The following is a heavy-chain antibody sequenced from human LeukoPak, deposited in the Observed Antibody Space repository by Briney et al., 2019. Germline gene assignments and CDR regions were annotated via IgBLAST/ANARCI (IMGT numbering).Heavy chain of an antibody. Sequence: ASVKVSCKASGYTFTSYAMNWVRQAPGQGLEWMGWINTNTGNPTYAQGFTGRFVFSLDTSVSTAYLQISSLKAEDTAVYYCARACITMVRGVMRGWFDPWGXGXLVTVSS. CDR2: INTNTGNP. J-gene: IGHJ5*02. CDR1: GYTFTSYA. CDR3: ARACITMVRGVMRGWFDP. D-gene: IGHD3-10*01. V-gene: IGHV7-4-1*02.